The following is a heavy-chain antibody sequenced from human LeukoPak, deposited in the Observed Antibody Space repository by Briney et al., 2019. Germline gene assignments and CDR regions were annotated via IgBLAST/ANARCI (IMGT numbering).Heavy chain of an antibody. Sequence: GGSLRLSCAASGCTFSSYSMNWVRQAPGKGLEWVSSISSSSSYIYYADSVKGRFTISRDNAKNSLYLQMNSLRAEDTAVYYCARDPQDKRRTTVNYWGQGTLVTVSS. CDR2: ISSSSSYI. J-gene: IGHJ4*02. V-gene: IGHV3-21*01. CDR1: GCTFSSYS. CDR3: ARDPQDKRRTTVNY. D-gene: IGHD1-7*01.